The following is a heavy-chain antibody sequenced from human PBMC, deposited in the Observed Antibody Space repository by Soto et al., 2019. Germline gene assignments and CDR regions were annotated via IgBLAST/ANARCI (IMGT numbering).Heavy chain of an antibody. V-gene: IGHV3-74*01. CDR1: GFSLSTHW. CDR3: AGDSPYDSNVAGDY. J-gene: IGHJ4*02. D-gene: IGHD3-22*01. Sequence: EVQLVESGGGLVQPGGSLRLSCAASGFSLSTHWMHWVRQVPGKGLVWVSRINGDGSQTTYADSVRGRLTVSRDNAKNTLYLQMNNLGVEDTAVYYCAGDSPYDSNVAGDYWGQGTLVTVSS. CDR2: INGDGSQT.